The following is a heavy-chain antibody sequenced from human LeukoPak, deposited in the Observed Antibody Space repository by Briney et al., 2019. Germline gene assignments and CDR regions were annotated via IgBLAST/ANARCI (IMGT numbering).Heavy chain of an antibody. Sequence: SETLSLTCAVYGGSFSGYYWSWIRRPPGKGLEWIGEINHSGSTNYNPSLKSRVTISVDTSKNQFSLKLSSVTAADTAVYYCARHLPPREAVEAWFDPWGQGTLVTVSS. V-gene: IGHV4-34*01. CDR1: GGSFSGYY. CDR3: ARHLPPREAVEAWFDP. CDR2: INHSGST. J-gene: IGHJ5*02. D-gene: IGHD4-23*01.